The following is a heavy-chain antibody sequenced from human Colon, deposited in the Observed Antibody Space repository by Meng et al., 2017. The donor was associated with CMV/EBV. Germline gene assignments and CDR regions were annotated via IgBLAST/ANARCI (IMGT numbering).Heavy chain of an antibody. Sequence: QVQMAECGAKIRKPGPSGTVSCMAPGYLLSQYFMHWARQAPGQGLEWMGWISSNSGEIRYAQKFQGRVTMTRDTSINTAYMELSSLRSDDTAIYFCARDPGGHIINGKSCGNWFDPWGQGTLVTVSS. J-gene: IGHJ5*02. CDR3: ARDPGGHIINGKSCGNWFDP. V-gene: IGHV1-2*02. CDR1: GYLLSQYF. D-gene: IGHD2-8*01. CDR2: ISSNSGEI.